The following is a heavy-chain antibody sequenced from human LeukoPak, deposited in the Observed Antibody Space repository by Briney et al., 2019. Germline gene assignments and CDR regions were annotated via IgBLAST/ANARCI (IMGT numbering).Heavy chain of an antibody. J-gene: IGHJ4*02. CDR1: GGTFSSYA. CDR2: IIPIFGIA. CDR3: ARAAAQDELGHFDY. V-gene: IGHV1-69*04. D-gene: IGHD7-27*01. Sequence: GASVKVSCKASGGTFSSYAISWVRQAPGQGLEWMGRIIPIFGIANYAQKFQDRVTITADKSTSTAYMELSSLRSEDTAVYYCARAAAQDELGHFDYWGQGTLVTVSS.